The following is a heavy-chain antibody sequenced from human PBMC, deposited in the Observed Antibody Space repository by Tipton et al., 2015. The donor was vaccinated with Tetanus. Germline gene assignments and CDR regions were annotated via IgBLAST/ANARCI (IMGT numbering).Heavy chain of an antibody. D-gene: IGHD3-10*01. V-gene: IGHV4-39*01. CDR1: GGSISSSSYY. CDR2: IYYSWRT. J-gene: IGHJ4*02. Sequence: TLSLTCTVSGGSISSSSYYWGWIRQPPGKGLEWIGSIYYSWRTYYNPSLKSRVTISVDTSKNHFSLKLSSVTAADTAVFYCAGLYYYDSASYLLYWGQGTLVTVSS. CDR3: AGLYYYDSASYLLY.